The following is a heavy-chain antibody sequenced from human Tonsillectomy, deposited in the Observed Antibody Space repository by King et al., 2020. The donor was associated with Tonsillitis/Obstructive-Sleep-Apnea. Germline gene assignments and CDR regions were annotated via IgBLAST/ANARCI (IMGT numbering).Heavy chain of an antibody. D-gene: IGHD2-8*01. J-gene: IGHJ6*03. Sequence: QLVQSGGGLVQPGGSLRLSCAASGFTFSRSWMSWVRQAPGKGLEWVANINQDGSEKYYVDSVKGRFTISRDNAKNSLYLQMNSLRAEDTAVYYCARDIGDCTTVGWCYMDAWGKGTTVTVSS. CDR2: INQDGSEK. CDR1: GFTFSRSW. CDR3: ARDIGDCTTVGWCYMDA. V-gene: IGHV3-7*04.